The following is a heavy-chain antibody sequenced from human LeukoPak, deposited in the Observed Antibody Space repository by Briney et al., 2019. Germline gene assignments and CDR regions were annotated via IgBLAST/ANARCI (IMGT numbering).Heavy chain of an antibody. D-gene: IGHD5-24*01. CDR1: GFTFSSYS. CDR3: ARETPRRGETRDGYR. CDR2: ISSSSSTI. Sequence: GGSLRLSCAASGFTFSSYSMNWVRQAPGKGLEWVSYISSSSSTIYYADSVKGRFTISRDNAKNSLYLQMNSLRAEDTAEYYCARETPRRGETRDGYRWGQGTLVTVSS. J-gene: IGHJ4*02. V-gene: IGHV3-48*01.